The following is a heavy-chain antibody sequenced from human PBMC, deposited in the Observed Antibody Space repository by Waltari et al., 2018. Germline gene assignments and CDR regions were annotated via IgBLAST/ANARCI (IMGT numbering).Heavy chain of an antibody. CDR1: GFSFSGSS. CDR3: SGGEVTGTDF. Sequence: EVQVVESGGGLVQPGGSLKLSCATSGFSFSGSSIHWVRQTSGKGLEWVGRIRREPYKYAKAYRASVKGRFTISRDDSKNTAFLQMNSLMTEDTAVYYCSGGEVTGTDFWGQGTLVTVSS. V-gene: IGHV3-73*01. J-gene: IGHJ4*02. CDR2: IRREPYKYAK. D-gene: IGHD6-19*01.